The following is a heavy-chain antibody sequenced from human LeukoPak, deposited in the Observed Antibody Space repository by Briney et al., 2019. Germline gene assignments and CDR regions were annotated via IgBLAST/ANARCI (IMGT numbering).Heavy chain of an antibody. V-gene: IGHV1-2*02. CDR1: GYTFTGYY. D-gene: IGHD1-26*01. CDR3: ARGRYSGSYFPFDY. J-gene: IGHJ4*02. Sequence: ASVKVSCKASGYTFTGYYMHWVRQAPGQGLEWMGWINPNSGGTNYAQKFQGRVTMTRDTSISTAYMELSRLRSDDTAVYYCARGRYSGSYFPFDYWGQGTLVTVSS. CDR2: INPNSGGT.